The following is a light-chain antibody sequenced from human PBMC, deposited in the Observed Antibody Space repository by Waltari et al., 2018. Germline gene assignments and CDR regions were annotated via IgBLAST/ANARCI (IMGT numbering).Light chain of an antibody. Sequence: DIQMTQSPSSLSASVGDRVTITCRASQKINSYLSWYQQKSGRAPKLLIYAASSLQSGVPSRFSGSRSGTDFTLTISTLQPEDFGTYYCQQSYRTLTFGGGTKVEIK. V-gene: IGKV1-39*01. CDR3: QQSYRTLT. CDR1: QKINSY. J-gene: IGKJ4*01. CDR2: AAS.